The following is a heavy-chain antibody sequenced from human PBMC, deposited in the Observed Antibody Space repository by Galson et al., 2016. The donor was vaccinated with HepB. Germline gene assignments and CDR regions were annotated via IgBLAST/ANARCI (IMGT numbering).Heavy chain of an antibody. CDR2: IYFSDNT. D-gene: IGHD3-3*01. CDR1: SGSINTTTYY. J-gene: IGHJ5*02. Sequence: SEILSLTCTVSSGSINTTTYYWAWIRQPPGMALEWIGSIYFSDNTYHNPSLKSRVSISIDTSKNQFSLNLTSVTAADTAVYHCARHSGPLNFGVAPLPFDPWGQGTRVTVSS. V-gene: IGHV4-39*01. CDR3: ARHSGPLNFGVAPLPFDP.